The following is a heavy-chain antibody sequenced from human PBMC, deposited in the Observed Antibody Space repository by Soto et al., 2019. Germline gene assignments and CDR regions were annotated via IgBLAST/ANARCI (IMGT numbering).Heavy chain of an antibody. CDR2: INHNGDT. CDR3: AKGSPSFRPKAVFDF. V-gene: IGHV4-34*01. Sequence: QVQLQQWGAGLLKPSETLSLTCAGYGGSFSGYYWRWIRQSPGKGLEWIGEINHNGDTNYNPSLKSPVTVSLVTSQSQFPLQLSSVTAADTAVYYCAKGSPSFRPKAVFDFWCQGTLVTVSS. D-gene: IGHD3-10*01. J-gene: IGHJ4*02. CDR1: GGSFSGYY.